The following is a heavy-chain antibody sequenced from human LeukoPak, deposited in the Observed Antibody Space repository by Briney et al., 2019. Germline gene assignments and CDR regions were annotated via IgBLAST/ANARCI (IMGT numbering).Heavy chain of an antibody. J-gene: IGHJ3*01. CDR1: GFTFTTFW. V-gene: IGHV3-74*01. CDR2: INTDGRTT. D-gene: IGHD4-23*01. Sequence: GGSLRLSCAASGFTFTTFWMNWVRQAPGEGLVWVSLINTDGRTTTYADSVKGRFTVSRDVSENMLYLQMSSLRADDTAVYYCARGGVATAWGAFDVWGQGTMVTVSS. CDR3: ARGGVATAWGAFDV.